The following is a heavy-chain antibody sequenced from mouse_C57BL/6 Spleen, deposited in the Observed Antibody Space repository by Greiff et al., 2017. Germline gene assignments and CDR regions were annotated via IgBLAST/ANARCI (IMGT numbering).Heavy chain of an antibody. CDR2: IYPGSGST. D-gene: IGHD2-14*01. J-gene: IGHJ2*01. CDR1: GYTFTSYW. CDR3: AHSGYKGACDS. V-gene: IGHV1-55*01. Sequence: QVQLQQPGTELVKPGASVKLSCKASGYTFTSYWMHWVKQRPGQGLEWIGDIYPGSGSTNYNEKLKSKATLTVDTPSSAAYMQLSSLTSEDSAVYNCAHSGYKGACDSRGQSAPLTHSS.